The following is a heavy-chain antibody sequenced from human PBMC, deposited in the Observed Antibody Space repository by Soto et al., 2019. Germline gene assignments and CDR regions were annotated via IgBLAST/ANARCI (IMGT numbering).Heavy chain of an antibody. CDR2: IILIFGTA. Sequence: SVKVSCKASGGTFSSYAISWVRQAPGQGLEWMGGIILIFGTANYAQKFQGRVTITADESTSTAYMELSSLRSEDTAVYYCARVGRFGEQLVAVPWFDPWGQGTLVTVSS. CDR1: GGTFSSYA. CDR3: ARVGRFGEQLVAVPWFDP. V-gene: IGHV1-69*13. D-gene: IGHD6-13*01. J-gene: IGHJ5*02.